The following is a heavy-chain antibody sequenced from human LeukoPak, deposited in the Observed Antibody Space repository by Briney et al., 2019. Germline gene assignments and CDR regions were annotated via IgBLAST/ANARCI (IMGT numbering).Heavy chain of an antibody. V-gene: IGHV4-34*01. D-gene: IGHD2-15*01. J-gene: IGHJ4*02. Sequence: PSETLSLTWAVYGGSFSGYYWSWIRQPPGKGLEWIGEINHSGSTNYNPSLKSRVTISVDTSKNQFSLKLSSVTAADTAVYYCARGRLMGTHCSGGSCYVYYFDYWGQGTLVTVSS. CDR1: GGSFSGYY. CDR3: ARGRLMGTHCSGGSCYVYYFDY. CDR2: INHSGST.